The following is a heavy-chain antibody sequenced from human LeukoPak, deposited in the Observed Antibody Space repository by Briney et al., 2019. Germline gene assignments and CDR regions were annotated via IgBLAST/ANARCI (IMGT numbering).Heavy chain of an antibody. CDR2: IYYSGST. V-gene: IGHV4-59*01. CDR3: ARDFMNYDSSGYYFDAFDI. Sequence: SETLSLTCTVSGGPISSYYWSWIRQPPGKGLEWIGYIYYSGSTNYNPSLKSRVTISVDTSKNQFSLKLSSVTAADTAVYYCARDFMNYDSSGYYFDAFDIWGQGTMVTVSS. D-gene: IGHD3-22*01. CDR1: GGPISSYY. J-gene: IGHJ3*02.